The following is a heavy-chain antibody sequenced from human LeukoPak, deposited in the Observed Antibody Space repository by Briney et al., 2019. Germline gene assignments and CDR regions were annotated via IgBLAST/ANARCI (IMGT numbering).Heavy chain of an antibody. D-gene: IGHD3-22*01. Sequence: SETLSLTCAVYGGSFSGYYWSWIRQPPGKGLEWIGEINHSGSTNYNPSLKSRVTISVDTSKNQFSLKLSSVTAADTAVYYCARIGHYDSSTPPDYWGQGTLVTVSS. V-gene: IGHV4-34*01. J-gene: IGHJ4*02. CDR1: GGSFSGYY. CDR3: ARIGHYDSSTPPDY. CDR2: INHSGST.